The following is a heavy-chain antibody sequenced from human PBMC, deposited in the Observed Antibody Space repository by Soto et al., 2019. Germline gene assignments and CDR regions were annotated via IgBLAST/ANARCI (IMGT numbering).Heavy chain of an antibody. CDR3: AREDTAMVPLNY. CDR2: IIPIFGTA. D-gene: IGHD5-18*01. Sequence: SVKVSFKASGGTFSSYAISWVRQAPGQGLEWMGGIIPIFGTANYAQKFQGRVTITADESTSTAYMELSSLRSEDTAVYYCAREDTAMVPLNYWGQGTLVTVSS. V-gene: IGHV1-69*13. CDR1: GGTFSSYA. J-gene: IGHJ4*02.